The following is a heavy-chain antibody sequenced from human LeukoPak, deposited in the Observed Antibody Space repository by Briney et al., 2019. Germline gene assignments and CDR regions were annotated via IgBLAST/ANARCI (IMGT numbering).Heavy chain of an antibody. CDR3: ARDRGSKRVAYCGGDCYIGYFDL. J-gene: IGHJ2*01. CDR2: INPSGGST. CDR1: GGTFSSYA. Sequence: GASVKVSCKASGGTFSSYAISWVRQAPGQGLEWMGIINPSGGSTSYAQKFQGRVTMTRDTSTSTVYMELSSLGSEDTAVYYCARDRGSKRVAYCGGDCYIGYFDLWGRGTLVNVSS. D-gene: IGHD2-21*02. V-gene: IGHV1-46*01.